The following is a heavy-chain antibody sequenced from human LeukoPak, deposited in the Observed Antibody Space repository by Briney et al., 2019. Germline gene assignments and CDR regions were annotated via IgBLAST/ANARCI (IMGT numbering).Heavy chain of an antibody. CDR1: GFTFSSYA. CDR3: ARGIYSSGSGHYFDY. D-gene: IGHD6-19*01. CDR2: ISGSGGST. V-gene: IGHV3-23*01. J-gene: IGHJ4*02. Sequence: GGSLRLSCAASGFTFSSYAMSWVRQAPGKGLEWVSAISGSGGSTYYADSVKGRFTISRDNSKNTLYLQMNSLRAEDTAVYYCARGIYSSGSGHYFDYWGQGTLVTVSS.